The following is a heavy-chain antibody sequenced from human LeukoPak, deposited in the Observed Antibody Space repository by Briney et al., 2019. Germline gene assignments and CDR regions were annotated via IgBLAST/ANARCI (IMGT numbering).Heavy chain of an antibody. CDR3: AGGPDSWNYYARFET. Sequence: SETLSLTCAVYGGSFSGYYWSWIRQPPGKGLEWIGEINHSGSTNYNPSLKSRVTISVDTPKNQFSLKLSSVTAADTAVYYCAGGPDSWNYYARFETSGQGTPGTPSS. CDR2: INHSGST. V-gene: IGHV4-34*01. J-gene: IGHJ5*02. CDR1: GGSFSGYY. D-gene: IGHD3-10*01.